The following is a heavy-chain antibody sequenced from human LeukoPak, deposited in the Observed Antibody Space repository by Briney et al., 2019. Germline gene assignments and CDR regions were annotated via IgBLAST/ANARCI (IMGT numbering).Heavy chain of an antibody. CDR3: ARERAGTWGSWFDP. CDR2: IWYDGSNK. D-gene: IGHD1-1*01. J-gene: IGHJ5*02. CDR1: GFTFSSYG. V-gene: IGHV3-33*01. Sequence: GGSLRLSCAASGFTFSSYGMHWVRQAPGKGLEWVAVIWYDGSNKYYADSVKGRFTISRDNSKDTLYLQMNSLRAEDTAVYYCARERAGTWGSWFDPWGQGTLVTVSS.